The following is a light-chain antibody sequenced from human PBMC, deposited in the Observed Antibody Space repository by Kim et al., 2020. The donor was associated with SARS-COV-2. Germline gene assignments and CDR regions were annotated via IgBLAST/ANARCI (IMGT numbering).Light chain of an antibody. Sequence: DIVMTQSPLSLPVTXGEPASISCRSSQSLLHSNGYNYLDWYLQKPGQSPQLLIYLGSNRASGVPDRFSGNGSGTDFTLKISRVEAEDVGVYYCMQALQTPPSFGQGTKLEI. CDR3: MQALQTPPS. CDR1: QSLLHSNGYNY. CDR2: LGS. J-gene: IGKJ2*03. V-gene: IGKV2-28*01.